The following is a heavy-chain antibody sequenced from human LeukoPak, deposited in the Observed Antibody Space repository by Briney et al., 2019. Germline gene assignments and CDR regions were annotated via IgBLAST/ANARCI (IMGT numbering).Heavy chain of an antibody. D-gene: IGHD3-3*01. Sequence: SETLSLTCTVSGGSISIGGYYWSWIRQHPGKGLEWIGYIYYSGSTYYNPSLKSRVTISVDTSKNQFSLKLSSVTAADTAVYYCARWYYDFWSGYFDYWGQGTLVTVSS. V-gene: IGHV4-31*03. CDR3: ARWYYDFWSGYFDY. CDR2: IYYSGST. J-gene: IGHJ4*02. CDR1: GGSISIGGYY.